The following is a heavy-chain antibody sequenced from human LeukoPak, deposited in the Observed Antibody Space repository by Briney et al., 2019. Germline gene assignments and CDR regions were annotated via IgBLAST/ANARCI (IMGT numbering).Heavy chain of an antibody. D-gene: IGHD3-22*01. CDR1: GYTITNNY. Sequence: ASVKVSCKASGYTITNNYMHWVRQAPGQGLEWMGVINPSGTGTSYAQKFQGRITMSRDTSTSTVYMELSSLRSDDTAVYYCASLKNYYDSSGYLVTDAFDIWGQGTMVTVSS. CDR3: ASLKNYYDSSGYLVTDAFDI. CDR2: INPSGTGT. V-gene: IGHV1-46*01. J-gene: IGHJ3*02.